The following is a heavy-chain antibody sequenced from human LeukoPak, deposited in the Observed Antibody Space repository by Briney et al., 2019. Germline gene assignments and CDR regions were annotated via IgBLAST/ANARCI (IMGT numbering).Heavy chain of an antibody. V-gene: IGHV1-8*03. CDR1: GYTFTSYD. J-gene: IGHJ4*02. D-gene: IGHD5-12*01. CDR2: MNPNSGST. CDR3: ARGRSTGYPYYFEY. Sequence: ASVKVSCKASGYTFTSYDINWVRQATGQGLEWMGWMNPNSGSTGYAQKFQGRVTITRNTSISTAYMELSGLRSEDTAVYYCARGRSTGYPYYFEYWGQGTQVTVSS.